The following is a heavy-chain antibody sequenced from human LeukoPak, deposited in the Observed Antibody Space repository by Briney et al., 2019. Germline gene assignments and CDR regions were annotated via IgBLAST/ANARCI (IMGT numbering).Heavy chain of an antibody. J-gene: IGHJ3*02. Sequence: PSQTLSLTCTVSGASIRSGDYYWSWIRQPPGKGLEWIGYIYDTGSTYYNPSLKSRITISVDTSENRFSLKLSSVTATDTAVYYCARDCSGGSCYGAFDIWGQGTMVTVSS. CDR3: ARDCSGGSCYGAFDI. D-gene: IGHD2-15*01. CDR2: IYDTGST. V-gene: IGHV4-30-4*01. CDR1: GASIRSGDYY.